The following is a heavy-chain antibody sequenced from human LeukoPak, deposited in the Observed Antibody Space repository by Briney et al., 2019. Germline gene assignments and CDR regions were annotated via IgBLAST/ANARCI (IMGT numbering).Heavy chain of an antibody. Sequence: ASVKVSCKASGYTFTGYYIHWVRQAPGQGLEWMGWINPNSGDTNYAQKFQGEVTMTRDTSISTDYMELSRLRSDDTAVYYCARGITGIYYYYYMDVWGKGTTVTVSS. V-gene: IGHV1-2*02. D-gene: IGHD3-10*01. CDR2: INPNSGDT. CDR3: ARGITGIYYYYYMDV. J-gene: IGHJ6*03. CDR1: GYTFTGYY.